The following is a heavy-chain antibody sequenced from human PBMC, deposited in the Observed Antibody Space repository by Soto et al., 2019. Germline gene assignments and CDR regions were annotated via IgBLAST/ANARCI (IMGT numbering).Heavy chain of an antibody. V-gene: IGHV3-30*18. CDR2: ISYDGSNK. CDR1: GFTFSSYG. Sequence: QVQLVESGGGVVQPGRSLRLSCAASGFTFSSYGMHWVRQAPGKGLEWVAVISYDGSNKYYADSVKGRFTISRDNSKNTLYLPMNSLRAEDTAVYYCAKALLLWFGEFGYGMDVWGQGTTVTVSS. CDR3: AKALLLWFGEFGYGMDV. J-gene: IGHJ6*02. D-gene: IGHD3-10*01.